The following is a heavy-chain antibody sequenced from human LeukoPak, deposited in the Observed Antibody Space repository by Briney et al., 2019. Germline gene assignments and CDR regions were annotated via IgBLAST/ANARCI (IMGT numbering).Heavy chain of an antibody. V-gene: IGHV3-21*01. D-gene: IGHD2-15*01. CDR3: CRGGPWIQR. Sequence: GRSLRLSRAASGFTFRSYSMNWVRQAPGKGLEEVSSISSSSYLNFADSVKGQFTISSNNAKNPLYLQMNNLRAEDTAVYYCCRGGPWIQRWGEGTMV. CDR2: ISSSSYL. J-gene: IGHJ1*01. CDR1: GFTFRSYS.